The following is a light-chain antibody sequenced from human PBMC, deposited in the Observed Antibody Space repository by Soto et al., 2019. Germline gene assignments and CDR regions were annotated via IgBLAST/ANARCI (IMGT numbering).Light chain of an antibody. J-gene: IGKJ1*01. CDR2: AAS. Sequence: KVMTQSPATLSVSPVERATLSCRASQSVRSNLAWYQQKPGQAPRLLIYAASTRATGVPARFSGSGSGTEFTLTISSLQSEDFAVYFCQEYDTWPVTFGRGTKVDIK. V-gene: IGKV3-15*01. CDR1: QSVRSN. CDR3: QEYDTWPVT.